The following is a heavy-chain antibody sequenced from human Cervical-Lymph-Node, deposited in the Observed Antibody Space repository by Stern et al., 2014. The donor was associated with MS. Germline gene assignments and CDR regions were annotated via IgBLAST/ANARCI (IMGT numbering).Heavy chain of an antibody. CDR3: ARGKTRYYYYGLDA. CDR2: ISHSGST. Sequence: QVQLQQWGAGLLKPSETLSLTCAVSGESFSGYYWSWIRQPPGKGLELIGEISHSGSTNSSPSLASRATLSVATSKSTSALSPSTVTAADTAVYYCARGKTRYYYYGLDAWGQGTTVTVSS. D-gene: IGHD4-23*01. V-gene: IGHV4-34*01. CDR1: GESFSGYY. J-gene: IGHJ6*02.